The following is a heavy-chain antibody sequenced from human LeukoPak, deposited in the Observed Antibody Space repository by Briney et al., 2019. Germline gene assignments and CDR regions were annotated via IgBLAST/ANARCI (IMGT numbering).Heavy chain of an antibody. Sequence: SETLSLTCTVSGGSTSSSSYYWGWIRQPPGKGLEWIGSIYYSGSTYYNASLKSRVTISVDTSKNQFSLKLSSVTAADTAVYYCARVGYNYPYYFDYWGQGTLVTVSS. D-gene: IGHD5-18*01. CDR2: IYYSGST. V-gene: IGHV4-39*01. CDR1: GGSTSSSSYY. J-gene: IGHJ4*02. CDR3: ARVGYNYPYYFDY.